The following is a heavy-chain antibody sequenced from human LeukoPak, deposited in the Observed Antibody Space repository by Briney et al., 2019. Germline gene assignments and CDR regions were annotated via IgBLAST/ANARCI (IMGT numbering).Heavy chain of an antibody. J-gene: IGHJ4*02. V-gene: IGHV3-73*01. Sequence: GGSLRLSCAASGFTFSGSALHWVRQASGKGLGWVGRIRSTANGYATAYAASVKARFTISRDDSKNTAYLQMDSLKTEDTAVYYCTGNYYGSGSYADFDYWGQGTLVTVSS. CDR2: IRSTANGYAT. CDR1: GFTFSGSA. D-gene: IGHD3-10*01. CDR3: TGNYYGSGSYADFDY.